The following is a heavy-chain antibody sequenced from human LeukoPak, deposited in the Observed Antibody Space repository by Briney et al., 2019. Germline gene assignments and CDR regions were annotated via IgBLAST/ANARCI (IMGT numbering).Heavy chain of an antibody. CDR2: IIPIFGTA. J-gene: IGHJ4*02. Sequence: EASVKVSCKASGGTFSSYVISWVRQAPGQGPEWMGGIIPIFGTANYVQKFQDRVTITADESTSTVYMELSSLRSEDTAVFYCATSGYGDFVGGYYFDYWGQGTVVTVSS. CDR3: ATSGYGDFVGGYYFDY. D-gene: IGHD4-17*01. CDR1: GGTFSSYV. V-gene: IGHV1-69*13.